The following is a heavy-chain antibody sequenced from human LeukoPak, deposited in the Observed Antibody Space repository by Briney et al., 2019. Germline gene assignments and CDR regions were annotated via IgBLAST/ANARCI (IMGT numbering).Heavy chain of an antibody. J-gene: IGHJ3*02. V-gene: IGHV4-61*02. CDR2: ISSSGST. CDR3: ARGPYSYDSSGAFDI. Sequence: SETRSLTCTVSGDSISSGDYYWSWIRQPAGKVLEWIGRISSSGSTNYNPSLKSRVTISVDTSKNQFSLKLSSVTAADTAVYFCARGPYSYDSSGAFDIWGQGTMVTVSS. CDR1: GDSISSGDYY. D-gene: IGHD3-22*01.